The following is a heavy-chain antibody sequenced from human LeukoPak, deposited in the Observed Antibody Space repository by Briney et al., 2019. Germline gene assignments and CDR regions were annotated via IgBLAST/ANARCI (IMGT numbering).Heavy chain of an antibody. CDR3: ARRGSTDY. CDR1: GFSFSGYW. Sequence: GGSLRLSCAASGFSFSGYWMTWVRQAPGKGLEWVANIKEDGSEKYYADFVKGRFTISRDNAKNSLDLQMNSLRAEATAAYYCARRGSTDYWGQGTLVTVSS. J-gene: IGHJ4*02. D-gene: IGHD2/OR15-2a*01. CDR2: IKEDGSEK. V-gene: IGHV3-7*03.